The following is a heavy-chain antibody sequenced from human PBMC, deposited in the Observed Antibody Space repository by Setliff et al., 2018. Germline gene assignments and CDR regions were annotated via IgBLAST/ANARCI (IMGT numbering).Heavy chain of an antibody. V-gene: IGHV4-38-2*02. D-gene: IGHD2-21*02. J-gene: IGHJ4*02. Sequence: SETLSLTCTVSGYSISSGYIWGWIRQPPGKGLEWVGNIGHTGSINYNPSLKSGLTISRDTSKNQVSLKLNSVTATDTAVYYCARDLGHGGDSDYWGQGILVTVSS. CDR3: ARDLGHGGDSDY. CDR1: GYSISSGYI. CDR2: IGHTGSI.